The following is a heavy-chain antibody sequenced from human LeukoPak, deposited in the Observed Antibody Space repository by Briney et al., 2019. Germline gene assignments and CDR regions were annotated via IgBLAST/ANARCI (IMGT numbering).Heavy chain of an antibody. J-gene: IGHJ4*02. CDR3: ARALHNGYSYEYYFDY. V-gene: IGHV4-30-2*01. CDR2: IYHSGST. D-gene: IGHD5-18*01. CDR1: GGSISSGGYS. Sequence: PSQTLSLTCAVSGGSISSGGYSWSWIRQPPGKGLEWIGYIYHSGSTYYNPSLKSRVTISVDRSKNQFSLKLSSVTAADTAVYYCARALHNGYSYEYYFDYWGQGTLVTVSS.